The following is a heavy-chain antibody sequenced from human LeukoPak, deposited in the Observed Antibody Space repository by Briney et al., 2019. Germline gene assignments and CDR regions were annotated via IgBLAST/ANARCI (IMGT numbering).Heavy chain of an antibody. CDR2: ISYDGSNK. CDR1: GFTFSSYA. J-gene: IGHJ6*03. D-gene: IGHD6-19*01. Sequence: GRSLRLSCAASGFTFSSYAMHWVRQAPGKGLEWVAVISYDGSNKYYADSVKGRFTISRDNSKNTLYLQMNSLRAEDTAVYYCARDPIAVAGWDYYYMDVWGKGTTVTVSS. CDR3: ARDPIAVAGWDYYYMDV. V-gene: IGHV3-30*04.